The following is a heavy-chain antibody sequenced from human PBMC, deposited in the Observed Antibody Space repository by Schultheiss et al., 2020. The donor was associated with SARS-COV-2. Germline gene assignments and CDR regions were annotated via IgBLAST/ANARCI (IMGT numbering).Heavy chain of an antibody. D-gene: IGHD2-2*01. Sequence: SVKVSCKASGDTFSNYGISWVRQAPGQGLEWMGGITPIYGSTDYAQSFQDRLTVIADESTSTVYMQLSSLTSDDTAVYYCVTSGIVVVPAAPHAYYYGMDVWGQGTTVTVSS. J-gene: IGHJ6*02. CDR3: VTSGIVVVPAAPHAYYYGMDV. CDR2: ITPIYGST. CDR1: GDTFSNYG. V-gene: IGHV1-69*13.